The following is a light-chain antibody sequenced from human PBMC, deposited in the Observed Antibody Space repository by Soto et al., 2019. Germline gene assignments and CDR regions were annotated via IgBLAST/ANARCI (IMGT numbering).Light chain of an antibody. CDR1: HNINNL. Sequence: DIQMTQSPSTLSASVGDRVTIDCRASHNINNLLAWYQQKPGEAPKLLIFRASNLYSGDPPRFSGYGSGTQFTLTINGVQPDDFAPYCCQQYNNYEWTFGQATKVEVK. CDR3: QQYNNYEWT. J-gene: IGKJ1*01. V-gene: IGKV1-5*03. CDR2: RAS.